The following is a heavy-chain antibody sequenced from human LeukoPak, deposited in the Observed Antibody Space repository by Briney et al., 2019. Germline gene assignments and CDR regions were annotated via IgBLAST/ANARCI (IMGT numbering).Heavy chain of an antibody. CDR1: GFTFSSYS. CDR3: AREYCSSTSCLYDY. V-gene: IGHV3-48*01. J-gene: IGHJ4*02. D-gene: IGHD2-2*01. Sequence: GGSLRLSCAASGFTFSSYSMNWVRQAPGKGLEWVSYISSSSSTIYYADSVKGRFTISRGKAKNSLYLQMNSLRAEDTAVYYCAREYCSSTSCLYDYWGQGTLVTVSS. CDR2: ISSSSSTI.